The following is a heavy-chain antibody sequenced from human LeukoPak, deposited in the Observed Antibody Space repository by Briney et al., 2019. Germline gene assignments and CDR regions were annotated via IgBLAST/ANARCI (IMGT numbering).Heavy chain of an antibody. Sequence: ASVKVSCKASGYTFTSYGISWVRQAPGQGLEWMGWISAYNGNTNYAQKLQGRVTMTTDTSTSTAYMELRSLRSDDTAVYYCARVNSGNITGYFDYWGQGTLVTVSS. V-gene: IGHV1-18*01. CDR1: GYTFTSYG. CDR3: ARVNSGNITGYFDY. D-gene: IGHD1-26*01. J-gene: IGHJ4*02. CDR2: ISAYNGNT.